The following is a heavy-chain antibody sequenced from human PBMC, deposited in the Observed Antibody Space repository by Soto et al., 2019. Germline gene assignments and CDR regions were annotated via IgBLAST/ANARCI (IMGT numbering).Heavy chain of an antibody. Sequence: QVQLVQSGAEVTKPGASVKVSCKASGYTFTSYDINWVRQATGQGLEWMGWMSPNSGATGYAQKFQGRVTMTRDTSISTVYMELSNLRFEDTAIYYCARGVDNGVDVWGQGSTVTFSS. J-gene: IGHJ6*02. D-gene: IGHD2-8*01. V-gene: IGHV1-8*01. CDR1: GYTFTSYD. CDR3: ARGVDNGVDV. CDR2: MSPNSGAT.